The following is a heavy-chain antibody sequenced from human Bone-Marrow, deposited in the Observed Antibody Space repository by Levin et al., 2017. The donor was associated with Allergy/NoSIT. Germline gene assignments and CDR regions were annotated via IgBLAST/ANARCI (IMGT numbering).Heavy chain of an antibody. V-gene: IGHV3-30*18. Sequence: GESLKISCAASGFTFSSYGMHWVRQAPGKGLEWVAVISYDGSNKYYADSVKGRFTISRDNSKNTLYLQMNSLRAEDTAVYYCAKDIFPGASGWNFDYWGQGTLVTVSS. D-gene: IGHD3-3*01. J-gene: IGHJ4*02. CDR1: GFTFSSYG. CDR3: AKDIFPGASGWNFDY. CDR2: ISYDGSNK.